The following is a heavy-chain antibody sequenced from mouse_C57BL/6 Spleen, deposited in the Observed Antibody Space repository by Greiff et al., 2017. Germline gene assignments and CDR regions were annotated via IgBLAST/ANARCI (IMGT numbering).Heavy chain of an antibody. J-gene: IGHJ1*03. V-gene: IGHV1-80*01. Sequence: QVQLQQSGAELVKPGASVKISCKASGYAFSSYWMNWVKQRPGKGLEWIGQIYPGDGDTNYNGKFKGKATLTADKSSSTAYMQLSSLTSEDSAVYFCARPLSLATVGYFDVWGTGTTVTVSS. D-gene: IGHD1-1*01. CDR3: ARPLSLATVGYFDV. CDR1: GYAFSSYW. CDR2: IYPGDGDT.